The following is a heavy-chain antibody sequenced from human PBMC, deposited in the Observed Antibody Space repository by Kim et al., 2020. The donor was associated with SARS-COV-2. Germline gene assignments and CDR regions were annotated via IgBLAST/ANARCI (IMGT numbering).Heavy chain of an antibody. D-gene: IGHD6-19*01. CDR3: TTEGIAVAGTSEDY. CDR1: GFTFSNAW. Sequence: GGSLRLSCAASGFTFSNAWMSWVRQAPGKGLEWVGRIKSKTDGGTTDYAAPVKGRFTISRDDSKNTLYLQMNSLKTEDTAVYYCTTEGIAVAGTSEDYWGQGTLVTVSS. V-gene: IGHV3-15*01. J-gene: IGHJ4*02. CDR2: IKSKTDGGTT.